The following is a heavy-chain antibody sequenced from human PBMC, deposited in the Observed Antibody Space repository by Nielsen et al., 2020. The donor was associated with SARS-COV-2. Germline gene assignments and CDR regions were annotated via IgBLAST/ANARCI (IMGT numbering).Heavy chain of an antibody. CDR3: AKVWRSGNSYFDY. CDR1: GFTFSSFA. CDR2: FTGVGDTT. Sequence: GESLKISCAASGFTFSSFALSWFRQAPGKGLEWVSGFTGVGDTTSYVDSVKGRFTISRDNSQNTLSLQMNSLRAEDTAVYYCAKVWRSGNSYFDYWGHGTQVTVS. J-gene: IGHJ4*01. V-gene: IGHV3-23*01. D-gene: IGHD4-23*01.